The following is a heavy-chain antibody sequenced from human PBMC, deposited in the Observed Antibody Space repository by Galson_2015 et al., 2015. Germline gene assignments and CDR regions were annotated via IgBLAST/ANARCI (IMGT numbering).Heavy chain of an antibody. CDR3: AKDIMPKRHIHGGLFDY. D-gene: IGHD2-2*01. V-gene: IGHV3-9*01. CDR2: ISWNSGSI. J-gene: IGHJ4*02. CDR1: GSSFDDYA. Sequence: SLRLSCAASGSSFDDYAMHWVRQAPGKGLEWVAGISWNSGSIGYADSVKGRFTISRDNAKKSLYLQMKSLRAEDTALYYCAKDIMPKRHIHGGLFDYWGQGTLVTVSS.